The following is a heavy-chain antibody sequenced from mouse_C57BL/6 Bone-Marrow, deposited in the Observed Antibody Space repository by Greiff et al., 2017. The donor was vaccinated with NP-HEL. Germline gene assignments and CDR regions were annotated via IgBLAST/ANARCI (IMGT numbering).Heavy chain of an antibody. CDR3: ARGEGRGFYFDY. V-gene: IGHV1-69*01. Sequence: QVQLQQPGAELVMPGASVKLSCKASGYTFTSYWMHWVKQRPGQGLEWIGEIDPSDSYTNYNQKFKGKSTLTVDKSSSTAYMQLSSLTSEDSAVYYCARGEGRGFYFDYWGQGTTLTVSS. J-gene: IGHJ2*01. D-gene: IGHD3-3*01. CDR2: IDPSDSYT. CDR1: GYTFTSYW.